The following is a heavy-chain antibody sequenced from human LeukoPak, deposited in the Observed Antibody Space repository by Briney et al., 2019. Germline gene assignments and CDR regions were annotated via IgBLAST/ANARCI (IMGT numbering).Heavy chain of an antibody. D-gene: IGHD3-16*02. CDR2: IYSGGST. J-gene: IGHJ4*02. Sequence: GGSLRLSCEASGFTFSRYGMHWVRQAPGKGLEWVSAIYSGGSTYYADSVKGRFTISRDNSKNTLYLQMNSLRAEDTAVYYCARSIMITFGGVIAPDYWGQGTLVTVSS. CDR3: ARSIMITFGGVIAPDY. CDR1: GFTFSRYG. V-gene: IGHV3-66*01.